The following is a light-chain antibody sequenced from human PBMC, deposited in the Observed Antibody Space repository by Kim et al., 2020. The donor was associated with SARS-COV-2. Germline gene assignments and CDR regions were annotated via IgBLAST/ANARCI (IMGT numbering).Light chain of an antibody. CDR2: AAS. Sequence: AYVGDRLTITCRASQNVNNHLVWLQQKPGEAPKSCIYAASSLQSGVPTRFSLSGSGTDFTLTISSLLPEDFATYYCQQNSAYPLTVGGGTKVDIK. CDR1: QNVNNH. CDR3: QQNSAYPLT. V-gene: IGKV1-16*01. J-gene: IGKJ4*01.